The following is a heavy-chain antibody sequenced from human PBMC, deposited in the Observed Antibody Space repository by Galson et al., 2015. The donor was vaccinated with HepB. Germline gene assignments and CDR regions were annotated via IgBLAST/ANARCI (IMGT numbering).Heavy chain of an antibody. Sequence: TLSLTCTVSGGSISSGSYYWSWIRQPAGKGLEWIGRIYTSGSTNYNPSLKSRVTISVDTSKNQFSLKLSSVTAADTAVYYCARGLERNWFDPWGQGTLVTVSS. CDR2: IYTSGST. CDR3: ARGLERNWFDP. J-gene: IGHJ5*02. CDR1: GGSISSGSYY. D-gene: IGHD3-3*01. V-gene: IGHV4-61*02.